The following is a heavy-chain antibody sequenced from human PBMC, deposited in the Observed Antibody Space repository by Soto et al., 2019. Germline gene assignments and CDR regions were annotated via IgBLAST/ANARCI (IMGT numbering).Heavy chain of an antibody. D-gene: IGHD2-2*01. V-gene: IGHV3-74*01. CDR3: ARDRGYPDSFDI. Sequence: GGSLRLSCAASGFPFGPFYMHWVRQAPGKWLEWVSHINGVGTTTVYADSVKGRFTISRDNAKNTLYLQMTSLRAEDTAVYYCARDRGYPDSFDIWGQGTMVTVSS. J-gene: IGHJ3*02. CDR1: GFPFGPFY. CDR2: INGVGTTT.